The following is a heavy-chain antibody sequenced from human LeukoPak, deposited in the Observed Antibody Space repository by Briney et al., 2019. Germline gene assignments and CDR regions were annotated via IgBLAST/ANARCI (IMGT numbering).Heavy chain of an antibody. D-gene: IGHD5-18*01. CDR2: IYTSGST. CDR3: ARDSGYSYGFSFDY. V-gene: IGHV4-4*07. Sequence: SETLSLTCAVYGGSFSGYYWSWIRQPAGKGLEWIGRIYTSGSTNYNPSLKSRVTMSVDTSKNQFSLKLSSVTAADTAVYYCARDSGYSYGFSFDYWGQGTLVTVSS. CDR1: GGSFSGYY. J-gene: IGHJ4*02.